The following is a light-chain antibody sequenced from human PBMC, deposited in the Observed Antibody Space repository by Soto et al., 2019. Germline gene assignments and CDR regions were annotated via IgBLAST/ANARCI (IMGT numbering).Light chain of an antibody. J-gene: IGLJ2*01. CDR3: AAWDDSLSVVF. CDR1: SSNIGSNY. CDR2: RNN. Sequence: QSVLTQPPSASGTPGQRVTISCSGSSSNIGSNYVYWYQQLPGTAPKLLIYRNNQRPSGVPDRFSGSKSGTSASLAISGLRSEDEADYYCAAWDDSLSVVFFGGGTKVTVL. V-gene: IGLV1-47*01.